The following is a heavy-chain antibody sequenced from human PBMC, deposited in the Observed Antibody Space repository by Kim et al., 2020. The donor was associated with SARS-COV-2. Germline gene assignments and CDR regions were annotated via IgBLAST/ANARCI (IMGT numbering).Heavy chain of an antibody. Sequence: ASVNVSCKASGYTFTSFGITWVRQAPGQGLEWMGWISAYNGNTNYAQKLQGRVTKTTDTSTNTAYMELRSLRSDDTAVYYCARGGITVTTYYGLDVWGQGTTVTVSS. CDR1: GYTFTSFG. D-gene: IGHD4-17*01. CDR3: ARGGITVTTYYGLDV. CDR2: ISAYNGNT. J-gene: IGHJ6*02. V-gene: IGHV1-18*01.